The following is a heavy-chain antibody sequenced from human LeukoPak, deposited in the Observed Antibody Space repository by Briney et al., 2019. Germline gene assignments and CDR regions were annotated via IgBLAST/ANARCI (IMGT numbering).Heavy chain of an antibody. D-gene: IGHD2-2*02. J-gene: IGHJ3*02. V-gene: IGHV5-51*01. CDR3: ARVYCSSTSCYNRGDAFDI. Sequence: GESLKISCKGSGYSFTTYWIGWVRQMPGKGLEWMGIIYPGDSDTRYNPSFQGQVTISADKSISTAYLQWSSLKASDTAMYYCARVYCSSTSCYNRGDAFDIWGQGTMVTVSS. CDR1: GYSFTTYW. CDR2: IYPGDSDT.